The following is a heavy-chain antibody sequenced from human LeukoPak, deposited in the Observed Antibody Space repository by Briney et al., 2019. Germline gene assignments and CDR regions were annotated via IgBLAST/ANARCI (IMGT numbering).Heavy chain of an antibody. V-gene: IGHV3-7*01. CDR1: GFTFSNSW. Sequence: GGSLRLSCAASGFTFSNSWMTWVRQAPGRGLEWVANTKEDGSNKYYVDSVEGRFTISRDNAKNSLYLQMNSLRAEDTAVYYCARGSFRYGWYFDLWGRGTLVTVSS. D-gene: IGHD3-16*02. CDR3: ARGSFRYGWYFDL. J-gene: IGHJ2*01. CDR2: TKEDGSNK.